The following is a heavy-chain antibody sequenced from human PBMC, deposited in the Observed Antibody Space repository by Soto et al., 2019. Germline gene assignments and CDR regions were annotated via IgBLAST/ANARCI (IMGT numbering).Heavy chain of an antibody. Sequence: ASETLSLTCAVYGGSFSGYYWSWIRQPPGKGLERIGEINHSGSTNYNPSLKSRVTISVDTSKNQFSLKLSSVTAADTAVYYCARAGGFMVRGVLYYYYYYMDVWGKGTTVTVSS. CDR1: GGSFSGYY. V-gene: IGHV4-34*01. D-gene: IGHD3-10*01. CDR3: ARAGGFMVRGVLYYYYYYMDV. J-gene: IGHJ6*03. CDR2: INHSGST.